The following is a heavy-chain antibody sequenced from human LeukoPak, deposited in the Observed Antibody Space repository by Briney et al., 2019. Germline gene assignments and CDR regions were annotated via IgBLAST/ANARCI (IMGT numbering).Heavy chain of an antibody. CDR1: GGSISSYY. D-gene: IGHD3-10*01. J-gene: IGHJ4*02. Sequence: PSATLSFTCTVSGGSISSYYWSWLRQPPGKGLEWLGYIYYSGSTNYNPSLKSRVTISVDTSKNQFSLKLSSVTAADTAVYYCARLRGSLPPYFDYWGQGTLVTVSS. CDR2: IYYSGST. CDR3: ARLRGSLPPYFDY. V-gene: IGHV4-59*01.